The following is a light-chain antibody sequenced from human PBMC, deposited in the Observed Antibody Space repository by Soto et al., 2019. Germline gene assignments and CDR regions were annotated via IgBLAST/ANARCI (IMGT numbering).Light chain of an antibody. CDR2: DNN. J-gene: IGLJ2*01. V-gene: IGLV1-51*01. CDR1: SSNIGNNY. Sequence: QSVLTQPPSVSAAPGQRVTISCSGSSSNIGNNYVSWYQHLPGTAPKFLIYDNNKRPSGIPDRFSGSKSGTSAALGITALQTGDEADYYCGTWDTSLSAVVFGGGTNFTVL. CDR3: GTWDTSLSAVV.